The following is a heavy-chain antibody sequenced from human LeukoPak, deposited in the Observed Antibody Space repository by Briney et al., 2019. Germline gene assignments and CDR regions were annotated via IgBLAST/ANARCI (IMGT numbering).Heavy chain of an antibody. J-gene: IGHJ4*02. D-gene: IGHD2-2*01. CDR1: GDSISSYY. V-gene: IGHV4-59*01. CDR3: ARVEGFYCSTPNCPLDY. CDR2: IYSSGST. Sequence: SETLSLTCTVSGDSISSYYWSWIRQPPGKGLEWVCYIYSSGSTNCNPSLKSRVTISVDTSKNQFSLKLSSVTAADTAVYYCARVEGFYCSTPNCPLDYWGQGTLVTVSS.